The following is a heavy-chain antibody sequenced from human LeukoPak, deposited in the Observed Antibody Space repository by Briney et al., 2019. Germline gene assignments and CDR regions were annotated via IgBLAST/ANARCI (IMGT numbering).Heavy chain of an antibody. CDR2: INHSGST. D-gene: IGHD6-13*01. CDR3: ARDSGYSNSRTLGP. Sequence: SETLSLTCAVYGGSFSGYYWSWLRQPPGKGLEWIGEINHSGSTNYNPSPKGRVTISVDTSKNQFSLKLSSVTAADTAVYYCARDSGYSNSRTLGPSGQGILVTVSS. CDR1: GGSFSGYY. V-gene: IGHV4-34*01. J-gene: IGHJ5*01.